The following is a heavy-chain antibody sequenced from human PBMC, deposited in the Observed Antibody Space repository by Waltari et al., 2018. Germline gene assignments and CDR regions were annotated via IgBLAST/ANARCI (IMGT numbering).Heavy chain of an antibody. D-gene: IGHD1-20*01. CDR1: GFTFSSYA. J-gene: IGHJ5*02. V-gene: IGHV3-23*01. Sequence: EVQLLESGGGLVQPGGSLRLSCAASGFTFSSYAMSWVRHAPGKGLEWVSAISGSGGSTDYADSVKGRFTISRDNTKTTVKLQMNSLRAEDTAVYYGAKPSDITGTTGWFDPWGQGTLVTGSA. CDR3: AKPSDITGTTGWFDP. CDR2: ISGSGGST.